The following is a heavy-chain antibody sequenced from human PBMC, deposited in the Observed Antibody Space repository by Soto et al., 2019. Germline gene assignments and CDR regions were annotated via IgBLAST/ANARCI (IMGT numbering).Heavy chain of an antibody. CDR3: ARDEDPGVVVVAASYDAFDI. CDR2: ISAYNGNT. V-gene: IGHV1-18*01. D-gene: IGHD2-15*01. J-gene: IGHJ3*02. CDR1: GYTFTSYG. Sequence: ASVKVSCKASGYTFTSYGISWVRQAPGQGLEWMGWISAYNGNTNYAQKLQGRVTMTTDTSTSTAYMELRSLRSDDTAVYYCARDEDPGVVVVAASYDAFDIWGQGTMVTVSS.